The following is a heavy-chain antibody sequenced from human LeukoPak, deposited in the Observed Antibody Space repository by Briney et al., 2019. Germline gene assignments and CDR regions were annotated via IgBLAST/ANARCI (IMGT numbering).Heavy chain of an antibody. J-gene: IGHJ6*02. Sequence: GGSLRLSCAASGFTVSSNYMSWVRQAPGKGLEWVSVIYSGGSTYYADSVKGRFTISRDNSKNTLYLQMNSLRAEDTAVYYCAKDRGAAAGPTYYYYGMDVWGQGTTVTVSS. CDR3: AKDRGAAAGPTYYYYGMDV. D-gene: IGHD6-13*01. CDR2: IYSGGST. CDR1: GFTVSSNY. V-gene: IGHV3-53*01.